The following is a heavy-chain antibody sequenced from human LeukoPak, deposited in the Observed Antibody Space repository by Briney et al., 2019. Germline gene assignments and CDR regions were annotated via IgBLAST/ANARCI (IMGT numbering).Heavy chain of an antibody. CDR1: GYTFTSYY. J-gene: IGHJ4*02. CDR2: INPSGGST. Sequence: GASVKFSCKASGYTFTSYYMHWVRQAPGQGLEWMGIINPSGGSTSYAQKFQGRDTMTRDMSTSTVYMELSSLRSEDTAVYYCARGRPGGHSWNYWGQGTLVTVSS. V-gene: IGHV1-46*01. CDR3: ARGRPGGHSWNY. D-gene: IGHD1-26*01.